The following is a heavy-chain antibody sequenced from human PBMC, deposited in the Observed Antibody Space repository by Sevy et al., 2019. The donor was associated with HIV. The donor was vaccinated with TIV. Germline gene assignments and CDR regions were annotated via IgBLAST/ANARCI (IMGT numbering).Heavy chain of an antibody. CDR1: GFSLSTTEVG. V-gene: IGHV2-5*01. CDR3: AHTSYDTSGYYNHDAFDI. CDR2: IYWNDDR. J-gene: IGHJ3*02. D-gene: IGHD3-22*01. Sequence: SGPTLVNPTQTLTLTCTFSGFSLSTTEVGVGWIRQPPGKALEWLALIYWNDDRRYSPSLKSRLTITKDTSKNQVVLTMTNMDPVVTATYYCAHTSYDTSGYYNHDAFDIWGQGTMVTVSS.